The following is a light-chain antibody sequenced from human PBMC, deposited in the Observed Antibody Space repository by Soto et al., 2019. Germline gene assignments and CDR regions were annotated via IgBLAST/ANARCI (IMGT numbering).Light chain of an antibody. V-gene: IGLV2-14*01. CDR1: SSDVGGYNY. Sequence: QSALTQPASVSGSPGQSMTISCTGTSSDVGGYNYVSWYQQHPGKAPKLMIYDVSNRPSGVSNRLSGSKSGNTASQTISGLQAEDEADYYCSSYTSSSTVVFGGGTKRTVL. CDR3: SSYTSSSTVV. CDR2: DVS. J-gene: IGLJ2*01.